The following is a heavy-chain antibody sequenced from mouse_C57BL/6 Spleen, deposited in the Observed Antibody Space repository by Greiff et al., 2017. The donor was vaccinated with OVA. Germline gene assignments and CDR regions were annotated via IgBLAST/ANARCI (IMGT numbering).Heavy chain of an antibody. V-gene: IGHV5-6*01. Sequence: EVKLVESGGDLVKPGGSLKLSCAASGFTFSSYGMSWVRQTPDKRLEWVATISSGGSYTYYPESVKGRFTISRDNAKNTLYLQMSSLKSEDTAMYYCARHGCDRVYFDVWGTGTTVTVSS. J-gene: IGHJ1*03. CDR1: GFTFSSYG. CDR3: ARHGCDRVYFDV. D-gene: IGHD2-13*01. CDR2: ISSGGSYT.